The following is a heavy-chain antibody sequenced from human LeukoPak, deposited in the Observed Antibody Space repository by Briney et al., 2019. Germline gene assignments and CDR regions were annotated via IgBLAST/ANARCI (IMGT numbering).Heavy chain of an antibody. V-gene: IGHV4-59*01. CDR1: GGSISSYY. CDR2: IYYSGST. Sequence: SETLSLTCTVSGGSISSYYWSWIRQPPGKGLEWIGYIYYSGSTNYNPSLKSRVTISVDTSKNQFSLKLSSVTAADTAVYYCAGGGKLWVEWFGELLPLPGYWGQGTLVTVSS. D-gene: IGHD3-10*01. J-gene: IGHJ4*02. CDR3: AGGGKLWVEWFGELLPLPGY.